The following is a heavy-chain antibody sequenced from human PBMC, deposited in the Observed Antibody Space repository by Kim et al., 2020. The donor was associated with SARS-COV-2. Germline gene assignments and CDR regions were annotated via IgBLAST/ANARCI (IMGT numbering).Heavy chain of an antibody. V-gene: IGHV3-74*01. D-gene: IGHD1-26*01. CDR3: ASRRYTGTYYYFDY. Sequence: GGSLRLSCAASGFTFSSYWMHWVRQAPGKGLVWVSRINSGVGTTSYADSVKGRFTISRDNAKSTLYLQMNSLRAEDTAVYYCASRRYTGTYYYFDYWGQGTLVTVSS. CDR2: INSGVGTT. J-gene: IGHJ4*02. CDR1: GFTFSSYW.